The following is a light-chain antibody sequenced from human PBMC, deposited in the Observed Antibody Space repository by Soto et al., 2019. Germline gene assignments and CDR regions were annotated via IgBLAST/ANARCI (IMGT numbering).Light chain of an antibody. CDR3: QQRYSWRRV. Sequence: FVVTQSPDTLSLSPGETATLSCRASQSVSSSVACYQHKPGQSPRLVVYSGYKRSPGGPARFSGSGSGTDFTLTISSLESEEFAICYCQQRYSWRRVFGPGTKVEVK. CDR2: SGY. J-gene: IGKJ1*01. V-gene: IGKV3-11*01. CDR1: QSVSSS.